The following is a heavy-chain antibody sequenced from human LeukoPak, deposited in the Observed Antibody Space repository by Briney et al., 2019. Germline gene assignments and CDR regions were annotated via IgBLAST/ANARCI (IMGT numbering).Heavy chain of an antibody. CDR1: GGSISSNSYY. Sequence: PSETLSLTCTVSGGSISSNSYYWGWIRQPPGRGLEWIGAIYYSGSAYYNPSLKSRVTMSIDTSKNQFSLKLSSVTAADTAVYYCARHRAPTVIVWFDPWGQGTLVTVSS. D-gene: IGHD2/OR15-2a*01. V-gene: IGHV4-39*01. CDR3: ARHRAPTVIVWFDP. J-gene: IGHJ5*02. CDR2: IYYSGSA.